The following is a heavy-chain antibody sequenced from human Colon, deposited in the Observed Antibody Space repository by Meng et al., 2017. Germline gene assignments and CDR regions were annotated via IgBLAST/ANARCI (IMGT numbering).Heavy chain of an antibody. CDR3: ARAYSYGYWYFDL. CDR2: VNSDGSRT. Sequence: EVQLVESGGGLVQPGWSLRLSCAASGFTFTSYWMHWVRQAPGKGLVWVSHVNSDGSRTRYADSVKGRFTISRDTARNTLYLQMNSLRAEDTAVYYCARAYSYGYWYFDLWGRGTLVTVSS. D-gene: IGHD5-18*01. J-gene: IGHJ2*01. V-gene: IGHV3-74*01. CDR1: GFTFTSYW.